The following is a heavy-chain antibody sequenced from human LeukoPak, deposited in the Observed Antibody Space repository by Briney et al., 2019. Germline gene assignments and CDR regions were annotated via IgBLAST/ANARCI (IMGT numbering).Heavy chain of an antibody. CDR3: AKDRAGAN. J-gene: IGHJ4*02. CDR1: EFTFAKYA. V-gene: IGHV3-23*01. CDR2: ISGSGNVT. Sequence: PGGSLRLSCVGSEFTFAKYAMTWVREAPGKGLEWVSVISGSGNVTYYAESVKGRFTISRDNSKRTLYLQMDSLRADDTAIYYCAKDRAGANWGQGTLVLVSS.